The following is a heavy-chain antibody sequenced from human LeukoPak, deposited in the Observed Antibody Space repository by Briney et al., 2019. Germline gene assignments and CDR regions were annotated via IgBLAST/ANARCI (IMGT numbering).Heavy chain of an antibody. CDR3: AKEPRGSSSRLIYFDY. CDR2: ISGSGGST. Sequence: PGGSLRLSCAASGFTFSNYDMSWVRQAPGKGLEWVSGISGSGGSTYYADSVRGRFTISRDNSKNTLYLHMSSLRAEDTAVYYCAKEPRGSSSRLIYFDYWGQGTLVTVSS. J-gene: IGHJ4*02. D-gene: IGHD6-13*01. V-gene: IGHV3-23*01. CDR1: GFTFSNYD.